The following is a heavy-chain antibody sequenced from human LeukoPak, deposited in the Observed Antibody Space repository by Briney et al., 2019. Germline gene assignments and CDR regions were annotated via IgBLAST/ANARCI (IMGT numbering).Heavy chain of an antibody. Sequence: GGSLRLSCAASGFSLSGYWMSWVRQAPGKGLEWVANIKQDGSEKYYVDSMKGRFTISRDNAKNSLYLQMNSLRAEDTAVYYCARPVGYYYYYMDVWGKGTTVTASS. CDR1: GFSLSGYW. J-gene: IGHJ6*03. D-gene: IGHD1-26*01. CDR2: IKQDGSEK. V-gene: IGHV3-7*01. CDR3: ARPVGYYYYYMDV.